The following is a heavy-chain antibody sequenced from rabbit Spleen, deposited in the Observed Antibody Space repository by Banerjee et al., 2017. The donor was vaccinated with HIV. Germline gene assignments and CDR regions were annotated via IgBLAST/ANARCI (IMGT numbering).Heavy chain of an antibody. CDR1: GFSFSGHYY. D-gene: IGHD1-1*01. J-gene: IGHJ2*01. Sequence: QSLEESGGDLVKPEASLTLTCTASGFSFSGHYYMSWVRQAPGKGLEWIGCIDTGDDSRYYASWAKGRFTISKTSSTTVTLQMTSLTAADTATYCCARNYVNAFDPWGPGTLVTVS. CDR2: IDTGDDSR. CDR3: ARNYVNAFDP. V-gene: IGHV1S40*01.